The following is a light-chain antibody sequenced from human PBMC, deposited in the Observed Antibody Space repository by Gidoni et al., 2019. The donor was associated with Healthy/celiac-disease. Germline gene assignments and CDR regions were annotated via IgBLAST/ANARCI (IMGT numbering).Light chain of an antibody. J-gene: IGLJ2*01. V-gene: IGLV3-1*01. CDR2: QDS. CDR1: KLGDKY. Sequence: SYELTQPPSVSGTPGQTASITCSGEKLGDKYACWYQQRPCQSPVLVIYQDSKRPSGSPDLFAGSNSGNTATLTISGTQAMDEADYYCQAWDSSTVVFGGGTTLPVL. CDR3: QAWDSSTVV.